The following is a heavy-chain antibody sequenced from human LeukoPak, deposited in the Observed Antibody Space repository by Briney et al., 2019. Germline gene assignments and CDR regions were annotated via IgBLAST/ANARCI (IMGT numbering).Heavy chain of an antibody. CDR3: SGYCSSTSCYGIDY. J-gene: IGHJ4*02. CDR2: IYTSGST. V-gene: IGHV4-4*07. Sequence: SETLSLTCTVSGGSISSYYWSWIRQPAGKGLEWIGRIYTSGSTNYNPSLKSRVTMSVDTSKNQFSLKLSSVTAADTAVYYCSGYCSSTSCYGIDYWGQGTLVTVSS. D-gene: IGHD2-2*01. CDR1: GGSISSYY.